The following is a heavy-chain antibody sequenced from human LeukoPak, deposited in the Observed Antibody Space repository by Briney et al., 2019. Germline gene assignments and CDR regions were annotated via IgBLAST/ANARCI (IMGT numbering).Heavy chain of an antibody. CDR2: IYASGST. V-gene: IGHV4-61*02. CDR1: GGSISGGDYY. J-gene: IGHJ4*02. Sequence: SQTLSLTCTVSGGSISGGDYYWNRIRQPAGKGLEWIGRIYASGSTNYNPSLKSRVTISIDTSKNQFSLELNSVTAADTAVYYCARRGDVWGQGTLVTVSS. D-gene: IGHD3-10*01. CDR3: ARRGDV.